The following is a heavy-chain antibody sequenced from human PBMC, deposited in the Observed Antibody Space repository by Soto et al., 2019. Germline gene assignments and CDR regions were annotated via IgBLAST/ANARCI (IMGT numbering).Heavy chain of an antibody. J-gene: IGHJ6*02. V-gene: IGHV4-59*01. CDR3: ARDQVFWSGYRFYGMDV. Sequence: SETLSLTCTVSGGSISSYYWSWIRQPPGKGLEWIGSIYYSGSTNSNPSLKSRVIMSVDTSKNQFSLKLSSVTAADTAVYYCARDQVFWSGYRFYGMDVWGQGTTVTVSS. D-gene: IGHD3-3*01. CDR1: GGSISSYY. CDR2: IYYSGST.